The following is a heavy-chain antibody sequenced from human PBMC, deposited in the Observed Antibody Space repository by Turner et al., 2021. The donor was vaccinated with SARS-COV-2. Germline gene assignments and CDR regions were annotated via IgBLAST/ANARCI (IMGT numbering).Heavy chain of an antibody. Sequence: EVQLVESGGGLVLPGGSLRLSCAASAFTFSSYWMTWVRQAPGKGLEWVANIKQDGSERYYVDSVKGRFTISRDNAKNSLYLQMNSLRAEDTAVYYCARVYSSSSGRNAFDIWGQGTMVTVSS. CDR1: AFTFSSYW. CDR3: ARVYSSSSGRNAFDI. V-gene: IGHV3-7*01. J-gene: IGHJ3*02. CDR2: IKQDGSER. D-gene: IGHD6-6*01.